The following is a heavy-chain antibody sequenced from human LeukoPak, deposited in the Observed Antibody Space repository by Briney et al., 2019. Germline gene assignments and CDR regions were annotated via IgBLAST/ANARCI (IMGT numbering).Heavy chain of an antibody. CDR3: ARPVVVTARDAFDI. CDR2: IYSGGST. D-gene: IGHD3-22*01. CDR1: GFTVSSNY. V-gene: IGHV3-66*04. J-gene: IGHJ3*02. Sequence: GGSLRLSCVASGFTVSSNYMSWVRQAPGKGLEWVSVIYSGGSTYYADSVKGRFTISRDNSKNTLYLQMNSLGAEDTAVYYCARPVVVTARDAFDIWGQGTMVTVSS.